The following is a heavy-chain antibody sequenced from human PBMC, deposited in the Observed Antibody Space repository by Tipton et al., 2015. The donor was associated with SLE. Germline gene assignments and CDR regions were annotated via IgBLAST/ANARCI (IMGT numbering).Heavy chain of an antibody. V-gene: IGHV3-9*01. CDR1: GFTFDDYA. CDR2: ISWNSGNI. CDR3: ARSRTSRYYYGMDV. J-gene: IGHJ6*02. Sequence: SLRLSCAASGFTFDDYAMHWVRQAPGKGLEWVSGISWNSGNIDYADSVKGRFTISRDNAKNSLYLQMNSLRAEDTAVYYCARSRTSRYYYGMDVWGQGTTVTVSS. D-gene: IGHD1-1*01.